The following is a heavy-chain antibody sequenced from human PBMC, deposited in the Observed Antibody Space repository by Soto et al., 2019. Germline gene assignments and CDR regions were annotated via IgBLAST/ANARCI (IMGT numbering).Heavy chain of an antibody. CDR2: IIPILGIA. J-gene: IGHJ4*02. CDR1: GGTFSSYT. V-gene: IGHV1-69*02. Sequence: QVQLVQSGAEVTKPGSSVKVSCKASGGTFSSYTISWVRQAPGQGLEWMGRIIPILGIANYAQKFQGRVTITADKSTSTASMELSSLRSEDTGLYYCTLAGEGSRSWGQGTLVTVSS. D-gene: IGHD3-10*01. CDR3: TLAGEGSRS.